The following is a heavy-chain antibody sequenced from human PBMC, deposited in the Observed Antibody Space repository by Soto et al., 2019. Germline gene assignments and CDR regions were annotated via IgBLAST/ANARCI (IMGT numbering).Heavy chain of an antibody. CDR2: MNPNSGNT. V-gene: IGHV1-8*01. CDR1: GYTFTSYD. CDR3: ARGQEQLGYKWFDP. D-gene: IGHD6-13*01. J-gene: IGHJ5*02. Sequence: QVQLVQSGAEVKKPGASVKVSCKASGYTFTSYDINWVRQATGQGLEWMGWMNPNSGNTGYAQKFQGRVTMTRNTSISTAYMELSRLRSEDTAVYYCARGQEQLGYKWFDPWGQGTLVTVSS.